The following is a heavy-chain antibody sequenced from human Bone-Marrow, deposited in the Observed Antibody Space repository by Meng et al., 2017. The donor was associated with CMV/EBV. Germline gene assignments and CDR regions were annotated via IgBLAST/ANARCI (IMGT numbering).Heavy chain of an antibody. V-gene: IGHV3-53*01. CDR2: IYSGGST. Sequence: GESLKIPCAASGFTVSSNYMSWVRQAPGKGLEWVSVIYSGGSTYYADSVKGRFTISRDNSKNTLYLQMNSLRAEDTAVYHCVRYRGVDFWSGYYSFDQWGQGTLVTVSS. CDR1: GFTVSSNY. CDR3: VRYRGVDFWSGYYSFDQ. J-gene: IGHJ4*02. D-gene: IGHD3-3*01.